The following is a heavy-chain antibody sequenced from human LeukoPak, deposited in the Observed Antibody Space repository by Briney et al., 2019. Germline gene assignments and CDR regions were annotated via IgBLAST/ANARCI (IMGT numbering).Heavy chain of an antibody. J-gene: IGHJ1*01. CDR1: GNTFTAYY. D-gene: IGHD6-19*01. CDR3: ARDRSSSGWYNVLDSESFQQ. Sequence: ASVKVSCKASGNTFTAYYMNWVRQAPGQGLEWMGWINPNSGGTNYAQKFQGRVTMTRDTSISTAYLELGRLTSDDTAVYYCARDRSSSGWYNVLDSESFQQWRQVTLV. V-gene: IGHV1-2*02. CDR2: INPNSGGT.